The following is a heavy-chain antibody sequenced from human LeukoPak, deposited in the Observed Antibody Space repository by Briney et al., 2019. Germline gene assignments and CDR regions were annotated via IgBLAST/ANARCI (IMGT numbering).Heavy chain of an antibody. CDR2: INGDGRTT. Sequence: PGGSLRLSCSASGFIFSTYTMCWVRQAPGKGLEFVSVINGDGRTTYYADSVKGRFTISRDNSKNTLYLQMNSLRAEDTAVYYCVGDQVDNVGWLTWGQGTRVTVSS. J-gene: IGHJ5*02. CDR3: VGDQVDNVGWLT. CDR1: GFIFSTYT. V-gene: IGHV3-64D*06. D-gene: IGHD5-12*01.